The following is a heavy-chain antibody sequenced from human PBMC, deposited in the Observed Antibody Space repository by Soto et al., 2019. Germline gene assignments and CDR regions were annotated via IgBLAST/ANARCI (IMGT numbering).Heavy chain of an antibody. V-gene: IGHV3-23*01. CDR3: AKGYDFWSGAWAFDY. CDR1: GFTFSSYA. CDR2: ISGSGGST. J-gene: IGHJ4*02. D-gene: IGHD3-3*01. Sequence: PGGSLRLSCAASGFTFSSYAMSWVRQAPGKGLEWVSAISGSGGSTYYADSVKGRFTISRDNSKNTLYLQMNSLRAEDTAVYYCAKGYDFWSGAWAFDYWGQGTLVTVSS.